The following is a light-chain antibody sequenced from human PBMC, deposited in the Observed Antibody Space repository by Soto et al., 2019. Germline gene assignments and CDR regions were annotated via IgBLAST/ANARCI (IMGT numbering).Light chain of an antibody. J-gene: IGKJ5*01. Sequence: EIVMTQSPATLSVSPGERATLSCRASQSVSNILAWYQQKPGQAPRLLIYDASTRATGIPARFSGSGSGTEFTLTISSLQSEDFAVYYCQQYNNWPITFGQGTRLEIK. CDR3: QQYNNWPIT. CDR1: QSVSNI. V-gene: IGKV3-15*01. CDR2: DAS.